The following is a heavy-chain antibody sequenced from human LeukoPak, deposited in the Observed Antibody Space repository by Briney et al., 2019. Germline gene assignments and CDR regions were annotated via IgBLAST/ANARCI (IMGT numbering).Heavy chain of an antibody. Sequence: PGRSLRLSCAASGFAFDYYGMHWVRLAPGKGLEWVSGISWNSVSIAYADSVEGRFTISRDNAKNSLHLQTNSLGPEDTALYYCAKDMGGSHGAFDIWGQGTMVTVSS. CDR3: AKDMGGSHGAFDI. D-gene: IGHD1-26*01. J-gene: IGHJ3*02. CDR2: ISWNSVSI. V-gene: IGHV3-9*01. CDR1: GFAFDYYG.